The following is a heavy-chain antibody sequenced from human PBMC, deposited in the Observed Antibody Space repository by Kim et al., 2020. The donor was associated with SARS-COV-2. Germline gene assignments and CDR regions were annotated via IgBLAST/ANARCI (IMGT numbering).Heavy chain of an antibody. CDR2: INAGNGNT. V-gene: IGHV1-3*01. Sequence: ASVKVSCKASGYTFTSYAMHWVRQAPGQRLEWMGWINAGNGNTKYSQKFQGRVTITRDTSASTAYMELSSLRSEDTAVYYCARGLYYYDSSGYSYYFDYWGQGTLVTVSS. D-gene: IGHD3-22*01. J-gene: IGHJ4*02. CDR1: GYTFTSYA. CDR3: ARGLYYYDSSGYSYYFDY.